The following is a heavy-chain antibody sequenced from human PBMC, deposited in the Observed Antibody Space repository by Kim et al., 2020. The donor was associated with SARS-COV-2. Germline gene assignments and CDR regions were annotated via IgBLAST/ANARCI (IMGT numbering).Heavy chain of an antibody. J-gene: IGHJ4*02. CDR2: ISVYGGQT. CDR3: ARDAGVAGADTFDS. V-gene: IGHV1-18*01. CDR1: GFTSPNFG. Sequence: ASVKVSCKASGFTSPNFGISWVRQAPGQGLQWLGWISVYGGQTNYAQKFQDRVTMTIDTSMATAYMELRSLTSDDTAMFYCARDAGVAGADTFDSWGQGT. D-gene: IGHD6-13*01.